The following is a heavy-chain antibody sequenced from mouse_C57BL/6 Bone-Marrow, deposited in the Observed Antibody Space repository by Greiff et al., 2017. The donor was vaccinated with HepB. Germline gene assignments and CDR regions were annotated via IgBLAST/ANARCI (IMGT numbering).Heavy chain of an antibody. CDR1: GYSITSDY. Sequence: EVKLVESGPGLAKPSQTLSLTCSVTGYSITSDYWNWIRKFPGNKLEYMGYISYSGSTYYNPSLKSRISITRDTSKNQYYLQLNSVTTEDTATYYCARLGLKRVRRSWYFDVWGTGTTVTVSS. CDR2: ISYSGST. V-gene: IGHV3-8*01. J-gene: IGHJ1*03. D-gene: IGHD2-14*01. CDR3: ARLGLKRVRRSWYFDV.